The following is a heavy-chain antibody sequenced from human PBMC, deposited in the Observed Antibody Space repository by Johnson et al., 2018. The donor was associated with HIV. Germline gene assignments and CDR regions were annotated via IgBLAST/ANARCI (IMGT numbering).Heavy chain of an antibody. CDR1: GFTFSNYG. CDR3: VKPPRELTVVDAFDI. Sequence: QVQLVESGGGVVQPGRSLRLSCAASGFTFSNYGMHWVRQAPGKGLDWVAVVWYDGSHKDDSDSVTGRFTISRDNSKNTLFLQMNSLRPEDTALYSCVKPPRELTVVDAFDIWGQGTMVTVSS. D-gene: IGHD3-10*01. V-gene: IGHV3-33*06. CDR2: VWYDGSHK. J-gene: IGHJ3*02.